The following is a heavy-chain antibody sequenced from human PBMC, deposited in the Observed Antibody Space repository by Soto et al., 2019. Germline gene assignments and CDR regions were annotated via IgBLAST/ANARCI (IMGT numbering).Heavy chain of an antibody. D-gene: IGHD6-19*01. J-gene: IGHJ4*02. V-gene: IGHV3-23*01. CDR1: GFTFSSYA. Sequence: GGSLRLSCAASGFTFSSYAMSWVRQAPGKGLEWVSAISGSGGSTYYADSVKGRFTISRDNSKNTLYLQMNSLRAEDTAVYYCAKTEYSSGWYGNYCDYWGQGTLVTVS. CDR2: ISGSGGST. CDR3: AKTEYSSGWYGNYCDY.